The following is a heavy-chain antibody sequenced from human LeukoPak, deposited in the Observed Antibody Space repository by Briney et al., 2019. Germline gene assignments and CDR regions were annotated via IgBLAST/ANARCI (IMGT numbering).Heavy chain of an antibody. CDR2: IRYDGSNK. D-gene: IGHD3-10*01. Sequence: GGSLRLSCAASGFTFSSYGMHWVRQAPGKGLEWVAFIRYDGSNKYYADSVKGRFTISRDNSKNTLYLQMNSLRAEDTAVYYCAEDANNRITMVRGAVDYWGQGTLVTVSS. CDR3: AEDANNRITMVRGAVDY. J-gene: IGHJ4*02. V-gene: IGHV3-30*02. CDR1: GFTFSSYG.